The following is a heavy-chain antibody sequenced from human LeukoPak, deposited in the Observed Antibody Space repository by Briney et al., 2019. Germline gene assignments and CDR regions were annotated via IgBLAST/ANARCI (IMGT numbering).Heavy chain of an antibody. J-gene: IGHJ5*02. CDR3: ARDPRIQLSVNWFDP. Sequence: ASVKVSCKASGYTFTSYGISWVRQAPGQGLEWMGWISACNGNTNYAQKLQGRVTMTTDTSTSTAYMELRSLRSDDTAVYYCARDPRIQLSVNWFDPWGQGTLVTVSS. CDR2: ISACNGNT. D-gene: IGHD5-18*01. CDR1: GYTFTSYG. V-gene: IGHV1-18*01.